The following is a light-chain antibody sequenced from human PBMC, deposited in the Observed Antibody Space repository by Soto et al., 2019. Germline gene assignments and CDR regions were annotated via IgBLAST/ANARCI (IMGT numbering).Light chain of an antibody. CDR3: QQRYNTLGT. CDR2: AAS. J-gene: IGKJ1*01. V-gene: IGKV1-39*01. CDR1: HSINNY. Sequence: QMTQSPSSLSASVGDRATITCRADHSINNYLNWYQQKPGQVPKLLIYAASTLQSGVPSRFSGSGSGRAFSLTINSLQPEDFWTYYCQQRYNTLGTFGRGTRVEI.